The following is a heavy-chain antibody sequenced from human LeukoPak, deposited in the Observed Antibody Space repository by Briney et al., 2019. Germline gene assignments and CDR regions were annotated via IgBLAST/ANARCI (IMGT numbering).Heavy chain of an antibody. CDR1: GFSVSHNY. J-gene: IGHJ4*02. D-gene: IGHD3-10*01. Sequence: PGGSLRLSCTASGFSVSHNYMNWVRQAPGKGLEWVSYISSSGSTIYYADSVKGRFTISRDNAKNSLYLQMNSLRAEDTAVYYCARDSAGSGGYVGYFEYWGQGTLVTVSS. CDR2: ISSSGSTI. CDR3: ARDSAGSGGYVGYFEY. V-gene: IGHV3-11*04.